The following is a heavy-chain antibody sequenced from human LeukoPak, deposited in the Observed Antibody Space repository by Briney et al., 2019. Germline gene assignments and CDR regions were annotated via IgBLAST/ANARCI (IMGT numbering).Heavy chain of an antibody. D-gene: IGHD3-22*01. J-gene: IGHJ4*02. V-gene: IGHV3-7*01. CDR3: ARANGAYYYERPLDY. CDR2: IKQDGSEK. CDR1: GFTSSSYW. Sequence: GGSLRLSCAASGFTSSSYWMSWVRQAPGKGLEWVANIKQDGSEKYYVDSVKGRFTISRDNAKNSLYLQMNSLRAEDTAVYYCARANGAYYYERPLDYWGQGTLVTVSS.